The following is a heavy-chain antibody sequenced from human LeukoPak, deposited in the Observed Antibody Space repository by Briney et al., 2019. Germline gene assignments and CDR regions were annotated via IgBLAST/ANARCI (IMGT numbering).Heavy chain of an antibody. Sequence: PGGSLRLSCAASGFTFSNAWMSWVRQAPGKGLEWVSYISSSSSTIYYADSVKGRFTISRDNAKNSLYLQMNSLRAEDTAVYYCARGGYYFDYWGQGTLVTVSS. CDR1: GFTFSNAW. D-gene: IGHD3-10*01. CDR2: ISSSSSTI. CDR3: ARGGYYFDY. V-gene: IGHV3-48*01. J-gene: IGHJ4*02.